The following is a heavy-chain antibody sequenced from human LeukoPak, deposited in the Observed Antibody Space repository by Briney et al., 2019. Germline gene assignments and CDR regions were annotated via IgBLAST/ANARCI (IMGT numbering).Heavy chain of an antibody. CDR1: GGSISSYY. J-gene: IGHJ5*02. Sequence: PSETLSLTCTVSGGSISSYYWSWIRQPAGKGLEWIGRIYTSGSTNYNPSLKSRVTMSVDTSKNQFSLKLSSVTAADTAVYYCARVPPYGSGPYNWFDPWGQGTLVTVSS. V-gene: IGHV4-4*07. D-gene: IGHD3-10*01. CDR3: ARVPPYGSGPYNWFDP. CDR2: IYTSGST.